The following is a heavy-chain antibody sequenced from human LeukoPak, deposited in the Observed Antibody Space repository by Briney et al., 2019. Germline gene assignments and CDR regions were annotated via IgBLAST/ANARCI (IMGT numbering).Heavy chain of an antibody. J-gene: IGHJ4*02. CDR1: GFTFSSYS. D-gene: IGHD3-22*01. Sequence: GGSLRLSCAASGFTFSSYSVNWVRQAPGKGLEWVSSISSSSSYIYYADSVKGRFTISRDNAKNSLYLQMNSLRAEDTAVYYCASLVNYYDSSGSDYWGQGTLVAVSS. V-gene: IGHV3-21*01. CDR3: ASLVNYYDSSGSDY. CDR2: ISSSSSYI.